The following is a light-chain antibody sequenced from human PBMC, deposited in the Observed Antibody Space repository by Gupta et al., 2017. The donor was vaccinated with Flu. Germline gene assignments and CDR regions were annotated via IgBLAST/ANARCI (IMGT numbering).Light chain of an antibody. V-gene: IGKV1-9*01. Sequence: PSFLSASVGGRVTITCRASQGISRYLAWYQQKPGKAPQLLIYAASTVQSGVPSRFSGSGYGTEFTLTLSSLQPEDFATYYCQQLNSYPLTFGGGTKVEIK. CDR1: QGISRY. CDR3: QQLNSYPLT. CDR2: AAS. J-gene: IGKJ4*01.